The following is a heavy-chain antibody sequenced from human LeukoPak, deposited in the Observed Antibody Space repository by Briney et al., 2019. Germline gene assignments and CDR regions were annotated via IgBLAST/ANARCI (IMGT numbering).Heavy chain of an antibody. V-gene: IGHV1-3*01. D-gene: IGHD3-22*01. CDR3: AREGYYYDSSGYSSWVPLDY. CDR2: INAGNGNT. CDR1: GYTFTSYA. J-gene: IGHJ4*02. Sequence: ASVKVSCKASGYTFTSYAMHWVRQAPGQRLEWMGWINAGNGNTKYSQKFQGRVTITRDTSASTAYMELSSLRSEDAAVYYCAREGYYYDSSGYSSWVPLDYWGQGTLVTVSS.